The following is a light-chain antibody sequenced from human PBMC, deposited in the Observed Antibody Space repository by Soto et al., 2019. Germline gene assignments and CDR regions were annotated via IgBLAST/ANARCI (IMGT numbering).Light chain of an antibody. CDR3: QQFANLPRT. V-gene: IGKV1-33*01. CDR1: EDIRKS. J-gene: IGKJ2*01. Sequence: DMQMTQSPSSLSASVGDRVTITCQASEDIRKSLNWYQQKRGKAPKLLIYDASKLETGVPSRFSGGGSGTDFTFTISSLQPEDIATYYCQQFANLPRTFGQGTKLESK. CDR2: DAS.